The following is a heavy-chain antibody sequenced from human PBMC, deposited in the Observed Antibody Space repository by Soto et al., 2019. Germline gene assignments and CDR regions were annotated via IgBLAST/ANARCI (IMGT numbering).Heavy chain of an antibody. V-gene: IGHV1-8*01. D-gene: IGHD3-3*01. CDR3: ATPRGYDFWSGYYTDYYYYGMDV. CDR2: MNPNSGNT. CDR1: GYTFTSYD. Sequence: GASVKVSCKASGYTFTSYDINWVRQATRQGLEWMGWMNPNSGNTGYAQKFQGRVTMTRNTSISTAYMELSSLRSEDTAVYYCATPRGYDFWSGYYTDYYYYGMDVWGQGTTVTVSS. J-gene: IGHJ6*02.